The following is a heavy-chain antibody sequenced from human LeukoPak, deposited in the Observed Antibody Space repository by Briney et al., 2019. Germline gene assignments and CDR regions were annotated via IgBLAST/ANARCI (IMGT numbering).Heavy chain of an antibody. V-gene: IGHV4-39*01. J-gene: IGHJ4*02. CDR3: ALNSSSWYDY. CDR1: SDSISNSAYH. D-gene: IGHD6-13*01. CDR2: IYYNRGT. Sequence: PSETLSLTCTVSSDSISNSAYHWGWIRQPPGRGLEWIGTIYYNRGTYYNPSLKSRVTISVDTSKNQFSLKLSSVTAADTAVYYCALNSSSWYDYWGQGTLVTVST.